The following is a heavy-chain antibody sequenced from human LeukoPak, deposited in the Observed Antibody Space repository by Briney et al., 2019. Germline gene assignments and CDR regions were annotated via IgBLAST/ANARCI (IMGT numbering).Heavy chain of an antibody. CDR1: GFTFTSFD. V-gene: IGHV1-8*01. CDR2: MNPNSGNT. J-gene: IGHJ6*02. D-gene: IGHD3-3*01. CDR3: ARVVIDFGVVIPHYSPNYYYGMDV. Sequence: ASVKVSCKASGFTFTSFDINWVRQATGQGLEWMGWMNPNSGNTGYAQKFQGRVTMTRNTSISTAYMELSSLRSEDTAVYYCARVVIDFGVVIPHYSPNYYYGMDVWGQGTMVTVSS.